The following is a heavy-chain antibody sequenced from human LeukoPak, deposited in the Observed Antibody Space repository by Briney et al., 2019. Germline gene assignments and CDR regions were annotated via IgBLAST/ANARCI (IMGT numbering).Heavy chain of an antibody. CDR1: GYTFTRYY. CDR3: ASFEVGA. CDR2: INPNSGGT. Sequence: ASVKVSCKASGYTFTRYYVNWVRQAPGQGLEWMGWINPNSGGTNYAQKFQGRVTMTRDTSITTIYMELSRLRSDETAVFYCASFEVGAWGQGTLVTVSS. J-gene: IGHJ5*02. D-gene: IGHD3-10*01. V-gene: IGHV1-2*02.